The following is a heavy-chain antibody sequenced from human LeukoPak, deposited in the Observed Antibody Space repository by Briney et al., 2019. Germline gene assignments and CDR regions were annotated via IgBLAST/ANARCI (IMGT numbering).Heavy chain of an antibody. CDR3: ARAQHDDYGDY. CDR1: GFTFSNYN. J-gene: IGHJ4*02. CDR2: ISSSSSYI. Sequence: PGGSLRLSCAAFGFTFSNYNMNWVRQAPGKGLEWVSSISSSSSYIYYADSVKGRFTISRDNAKNSLYLQMNSLRAEDTAVYYCARAQHDDYGDYWGQGTLVTVSS. V-gene: IGHV3-21*01. D-gene: IGHD3-3*01.